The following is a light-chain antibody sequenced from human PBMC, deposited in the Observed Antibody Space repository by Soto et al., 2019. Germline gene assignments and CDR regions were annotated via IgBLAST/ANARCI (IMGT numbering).Light chain of an antibody. J-gene: IGLJ2*01. CDR3: LSYASHNKLP. Sequence: QSALTQPPSASGSPGQSVTITCTGTNSDVGAYNYVSWYQQHPGKAPKLIIFEVSKRPSGVPDRFSASKSDNTASLTVSGLQPEDEADYYCLSYASHNKLPFGGGTKLTVL. CDR2: EVS. CDR1: NSDVGAYNY. V-gene: IGLV2-8*01.